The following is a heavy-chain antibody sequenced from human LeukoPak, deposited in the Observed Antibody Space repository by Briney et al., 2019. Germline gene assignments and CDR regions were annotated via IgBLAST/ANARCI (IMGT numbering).Heavy chain of an antibody. J-gene: IGHJ4*02. D-gene: IGHD2-21*02. CDR2: IYYSGGT. CDR3: ARVGTALDDAYFDS. V-gene: IGHV4-61*01. Sequence: PSETLSLTCTVSGASVGTDSYYWSWIREPAGKGLELIGYIYYSGGTNDNPSLEGRVTMSIDTSKNQFSLNLRSLTAADTAVYYCARVGTALDDAYFDSWGQGTLVTVSS. CDR1: GASVGTDSYY.